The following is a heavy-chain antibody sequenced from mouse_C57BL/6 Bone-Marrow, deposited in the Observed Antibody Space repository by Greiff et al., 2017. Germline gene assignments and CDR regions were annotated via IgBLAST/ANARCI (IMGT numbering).Heavy chain of an antibody. CDR2: ISNGGGST. CDR1: GFTFSDYY. D-gene: IGHD1-1*01. V-gene: IGHV5-12*01. CDR3: ASQGYYYGSSYGPHWYFDV. Sequence: EVKLVESGGGLVQPGGSLKLSCAASGFTFSDYYMYWVRQTPEKRLEWVAYISNGGGSTYYPDTVKGRFTISRANAKRTLYLQMSRLKSEDTAMYYWASQGYYYGSSYGPHWYFDVWGTGTTVTVSS. J-gene: IGHJ1*03.